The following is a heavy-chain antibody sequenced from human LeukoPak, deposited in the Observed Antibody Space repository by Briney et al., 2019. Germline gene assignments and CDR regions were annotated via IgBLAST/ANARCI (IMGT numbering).Heavy chain of an antibody. CDR2: ISYDGSNK. CDR1: GFSFSDYA. J-gene: IGHJ4*02. V-gene: IGHV3-30*19. Sequence: GGSLRLSFAASGFSFSDYAMHWVRQAPGKGLEWVAVISYDGSNKYYADSVKGRFTISRDNSKNTLYLQMNSLRAEDTAVYYCARVRKYYYDSSGYYPHYWGQGTLVTVSS. CDR3: ARVRKYYYDSSGYYPHY. D-gene: IGHD3-22*01.